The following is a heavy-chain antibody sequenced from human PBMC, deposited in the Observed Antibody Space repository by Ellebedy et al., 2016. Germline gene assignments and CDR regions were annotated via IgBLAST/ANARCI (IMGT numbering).Heavy chain of an antibody. D-gene: IGHD4-17*01. CDR3: VHRTTVTSVDY. CDR1: GFSLSPSAVV. J-gene: IGHJ4*02. CDR2: VYGNDDK. Sequence: SGPTLVKPTQTLTLTCTFSGFSLSPSAVVVGWVRQPPGQALEWLAFVYGNDDKRYSPSLRTRVTITKDTSKNQVVLTITNMDPVDTATYFCVHRTTVTSVDYWGRGTLVTVSS. V-gene: IGHV2-5*01.